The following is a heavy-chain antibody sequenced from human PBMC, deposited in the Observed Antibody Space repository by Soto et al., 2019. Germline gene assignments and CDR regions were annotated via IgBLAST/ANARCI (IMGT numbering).Heavy chain of an antibody. CDR3: AREATGNGMDV. D-gene: IGHD6-13*01. CDR1: GLTFSDYY. J-gene: IGHJ6*02. CDR2: ISGSSTYA. V-gene: IGHV3-11*06. Sequence: QGQLVESGGGLVKPGGSLRLSCAASGLTFSDYYMSWIRQAPGEGLEWVSYISGSSTYADYADSVKGRFTISRDNARNSPYLQMNSLRAEDTAVYYCAREATGNGMDVWGQGTTVTVSS.